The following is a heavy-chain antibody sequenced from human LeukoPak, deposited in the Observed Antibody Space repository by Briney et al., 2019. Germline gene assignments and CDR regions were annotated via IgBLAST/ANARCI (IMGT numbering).Heavy chain of an antibody. V-gene: IGHV4-39*01. CDR2: IYYSGST. J-gene: IGHJ4*02. D-gene: IGHD1-26*01. CDR1: GGSISSSNYY. CDR3: ARLWRGNYLNFDY. Sequence: SETLSLTCTVSGGSISSSNYYWGWIRQPPGKGLEWIGSIYYSGSTYYNPSLKSRVTISVDTSKNQFSLKLSSVTAADTAEYYCARLWRGNYLNFDYWGQGTLVTVSS.